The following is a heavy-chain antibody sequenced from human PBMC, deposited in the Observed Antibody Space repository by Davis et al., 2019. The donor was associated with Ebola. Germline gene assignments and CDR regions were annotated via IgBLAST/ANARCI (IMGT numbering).Heavy chain of an antibody. J-gene: IGHJ6*02. CDR1: GFTFTENY. D-gene: IGHD3-3*01. CDR3: ARDLDYDFWSGYYTYYYYGMDV. Sequence: ASVKVSCKTSGFTFTENYLHWVRQAPGQGLEWMGWINLKSGATNYAPKFQGWVTMTRDPSITTAYMELTSLKSDDTAVYYCARDLDYDFWSGYYTYYYYGMDVWGQGTTVTVSS. CDR2: INLKSGAT. V-gene: IGHV1-2*04.